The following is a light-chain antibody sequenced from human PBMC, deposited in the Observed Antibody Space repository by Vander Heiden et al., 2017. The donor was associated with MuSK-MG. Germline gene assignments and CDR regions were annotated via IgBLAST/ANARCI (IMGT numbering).Light chain of an antibody. J-gene: IGLJ1*01. Sequence: QPALPPPRPVSGSPGQSVTISCTGTSSDVGGYKYVSWYQEHPGKAPKLMSYDVNKRPSGVPDRFAGSKSGNTASLAISGLQPEDEADYYCCSYAGSFTDVFGTGTKVTVL. CDR1: SSDVGGYKY. V-gene: IGLV2-11*01. CDR2: DVN. CDR3: CSYAGSFTDV.